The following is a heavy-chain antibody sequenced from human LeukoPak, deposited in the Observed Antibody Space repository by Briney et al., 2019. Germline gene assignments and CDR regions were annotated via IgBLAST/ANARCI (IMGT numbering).Heavy chain of an antibody. Sequence: PSETLSLTCAVYGGSFSGYYWSWIRQPPGKGLEWIGEINHSGSTNYNPSLKSRATISIDTSKNQFSLKLGSVTAADTAVYYCAREYTLYRSGWFLDYWGQGTVVAVSS. CDR1: GGSFSGYY. CDR3: AREYTLYRSGWFLDY. J-gene: IGHJ4*02. CDR2: INHSGST. D-gene: IGHD6-19*01. V-gene: IGHV4-34*01.